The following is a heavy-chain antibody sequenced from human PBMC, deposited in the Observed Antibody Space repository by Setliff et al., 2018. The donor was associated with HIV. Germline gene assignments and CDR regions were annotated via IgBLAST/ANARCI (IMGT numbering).Heavy chain of an antibody. CDR3: AKSIVGGTTHAFDL. D-gene: IGHD1-26*01. CDR1: GGSISSYY. J-gene: IGHJ3*01. CDR2: IYYSGSV. Sequence: SETLSLTCSVSGGSISSYYWSWVRQPPGKGLEWIGYIYYSGSVYYNPSLKSRVTISVDTTKNQFSLKVKSVTAADTAVYYCAKSIVGGTTHAFDLWGQGTMVTVSS. V-gene: IGHV4-59*12.